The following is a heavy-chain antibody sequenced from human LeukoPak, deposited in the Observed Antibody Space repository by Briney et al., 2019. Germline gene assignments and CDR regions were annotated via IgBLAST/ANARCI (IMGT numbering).Heavy chain of an antibody. CDR1: GGSISSSSYY. Sequence: PSETLSLTCTVSGGSISSSSYYWGWIRQPPGKGLEWIGEINHSGSTNYNPSLKSRVAMSVDTSKNQFSLKLNSMTAADTAVYYCARGPPPDFDCWGQGTLVTVSS. CDR2: INHSGST. CDR3: ARGPPPDFDC. J-gene: IGHJ4*02. V-gene: IGHV4-39*07.